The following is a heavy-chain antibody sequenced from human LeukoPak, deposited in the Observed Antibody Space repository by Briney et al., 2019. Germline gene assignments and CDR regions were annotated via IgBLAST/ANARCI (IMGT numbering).Heavy chain of an antibody. D-gene: IGHD2-2*01. Sequence: SETLSLTCAVYGGSFSGYYWSWIRQPPGKGLEWIGEINHSGSTNYNPSLKSRVTISVDTSKNQFSLKLSSVTAADTAVYYCARGAYCSSTSCYPNWFDPWGQGTLVTVSS. CDR2: INHSGST. CDR3: ARGAYCSSTSCYPNWFDP. V-gene: IGHV4-34*01. J-gene: IGHJ5*02. CDR1: GGSFSGYY.